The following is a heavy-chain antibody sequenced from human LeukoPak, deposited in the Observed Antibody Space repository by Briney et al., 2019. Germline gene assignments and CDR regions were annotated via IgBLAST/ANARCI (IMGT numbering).Heavy chain of an antibody. J-gene: IGHJ5*02. CDR1: GFTFSSYS. D-gene: IGHD3-10*01. Sequence: PGGSLRLSCAAPGFTFSSYSMNWVRQAPGKGLVWVSRINSDGSSTSYADSVKGRFTISRDNAKNTLYLQMNSLRAEDTAVYYCARGGYYNNWFDPWGQGTLVTVSS. CDR3: ARGGYYNNWFDP. V-gene: IGHV3-74*01. CDR2: INSDGSST.